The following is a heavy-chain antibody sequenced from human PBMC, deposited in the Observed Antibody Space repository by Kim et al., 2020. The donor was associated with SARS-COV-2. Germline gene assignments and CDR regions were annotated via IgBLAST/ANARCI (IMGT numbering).Heavy chain of an antibody. CDR3: AIKRFDY. CDR2: SRGYI. V-gene: IGHV3-21*01. J-gene: IGHJ4*02. Sequence: SRGYIYYADSVKGRLTTSKDTAKNSQYLQLNSLRAEDTAIYYCAIKRFDYWGQGTLVTDSS.